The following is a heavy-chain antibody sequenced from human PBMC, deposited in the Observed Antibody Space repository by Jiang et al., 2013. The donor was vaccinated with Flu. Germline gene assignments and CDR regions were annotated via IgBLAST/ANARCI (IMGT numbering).Heavy chain of an antibody. CDR3: ARARDGYNLDAFDI. V-gene: IGHV4-39*01. J-gene: IGHJ3*02. CDR1: GGSISSSSYY. D-gene: IGHD5-24*01. CDR2: IYYSGST. Sequence: GSGLVKPSETLSLTCTVSGGSISSSSYYWGWIRQPPGKGLEWIGSIYYSGSTYYNPSLKSRVTISVDTSKNQFSLKLSSVTAADTAVYYCARARDGYNLDAFDIWGQGTMVTVSS.